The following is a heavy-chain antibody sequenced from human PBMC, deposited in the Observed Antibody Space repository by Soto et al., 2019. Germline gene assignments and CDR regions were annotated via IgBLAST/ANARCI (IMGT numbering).Heavy chain of an antibody. CDR2: IYYTGST. Sequence: ETLSLTCTVSGGSFNSDSYYWSWILQPPGRGLEWIGYIYYTGSTNYNPSLKSRVSISVDTSRNQFSLKLSSVTAADTAVYYCAREFSNSPEAFDSWGQGSLVTVSS. D-gene: IGHD6-6*01. V-gene: IGHV4-61*01. CDR3: AREFSNSPEAFDS. J-gene: IGHJ4*02. CDR1: GGSFNSDSYY.